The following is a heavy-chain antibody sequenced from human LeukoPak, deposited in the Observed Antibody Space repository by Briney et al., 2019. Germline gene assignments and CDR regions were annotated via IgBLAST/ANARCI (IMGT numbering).Heavy chain of an antibody. V-gene: IGHV3-66*01. CDR1: GFAFNTYW. J-gene: IGHJ4*02. Sequence: GGSLRLSCVASGFAFNTYWMYWVRQAPGKGLEWVSAIYTGGSTYYAGSVKGRFTISRDNSKDTLYLQMNSLRAEDTAVYYCARNLYYYDSSGYYYYWGQGTLVTVSS. CDR3: ARNLYYYDSSGYYYY. D-gene: IGHD3-22*01. CDR2: IYTGGST.